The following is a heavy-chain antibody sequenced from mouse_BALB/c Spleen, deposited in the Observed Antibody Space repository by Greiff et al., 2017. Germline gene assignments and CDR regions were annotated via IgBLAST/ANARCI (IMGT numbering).Heavy chain of an antibody. V-gene: IGHV2-6-4*01. CDR1: GFSLSRYS. CDR3: ASFYYYGSSYSYAMDY. Sequence: QVQLKESGPGLVAPSQSLSITCTVSGFSLSRYSVHWVRQPPGKGLEWLGMIWGGGSTDYNSALKSRLSISKDNSKSQVFLKMNSLQTDDTAMYYCASFYYYGSSYSYAMDYWGQGTSVTVSS. D-gene: IGHD1-1*01. CDR2: IWGGGST. J-gene: IGHJ4*01.